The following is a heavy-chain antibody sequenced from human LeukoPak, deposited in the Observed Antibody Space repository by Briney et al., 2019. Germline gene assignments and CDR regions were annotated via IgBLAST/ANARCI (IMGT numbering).Heavy chain of an antibody. V-gene: IGHV3-23*01. J-gene: IGHJ4*02. D-gene: IGHD6-13*01. CDR1: GFTFDDYG. CDR2: INWNGGST. CDR3: AKPSGRYSSSWFDY. Sequence: GGSLRLSCAASGFTFDDYGINWVRQAPGKGLEWVSGINWNGGSTYYADSVKGRFTISRDNSKNTLYLQMNSLRAEDTAVYYCAKPSGRYSSSWFDYWGQGTLVTVSS.